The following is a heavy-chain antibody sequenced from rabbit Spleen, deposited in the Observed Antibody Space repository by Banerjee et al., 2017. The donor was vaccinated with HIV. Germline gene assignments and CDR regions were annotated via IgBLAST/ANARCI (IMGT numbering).Heavy chain of an antibody. Sequence: QEQLEETGGGLVQPGGSLTLSCKASGFSFSDRDVMCWVRQAPGKGLGWIACINTATGKPVYASWAKGRFTITRSTSLNTVTLQMTSLTAADTATYFCARDLAGVIGWNFNLWGPGTLVT. CDR1: GFSFSDRDV. J-gene: IGHJ4*01. D-gene: IGHD4-1*01. CDR2: INTATGKP. V-gene: IGHV1S47*01. CDR3: ARDLAGVIGWNFNL.